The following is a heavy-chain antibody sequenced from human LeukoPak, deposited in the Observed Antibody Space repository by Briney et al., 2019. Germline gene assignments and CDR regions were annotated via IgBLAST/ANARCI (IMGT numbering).Heavy chain of an antibody. J-gene: IGHJ4*02. CDR3: AGGSSLPYFDY. Sequence: SVKVSCKASGGTFSSYAISWVRQAPGQGLEWMGRIIPIFGTANYAQKFQGRVTTTTDESTSTAYMELSSLRSEDTAVYYCAGGSSLPYFDYWGQGTLVTVSS. D-gene: IGHD2-15*01. CDR1: GGTFSSYA. V-gene: IGHV1-69*05. CDR2: IIPIFGTA.